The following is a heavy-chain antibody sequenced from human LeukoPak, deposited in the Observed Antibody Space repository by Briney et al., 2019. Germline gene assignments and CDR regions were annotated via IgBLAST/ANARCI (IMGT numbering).Heavy chain of an antibody. CDR2: FDPEDGET. Sequence: ASVKVSCKVSGYTLTELSMHWVRQAPGKGLEWMGGFDPEDGETIYAQKFQGRVTMTEDTSTDTAYMELSSLRSEDTAVYYCATGLQNYYDSSGYFQVAFDIWGQGTMVTVSS. CDR3: ATGLQNYYDSSGYFQVAFDI. J-gene: IGHJ3*02. D-gene: IGHD3-22*01. V-gene: IGHV1-24*01. CDR1: GYTLTELS.